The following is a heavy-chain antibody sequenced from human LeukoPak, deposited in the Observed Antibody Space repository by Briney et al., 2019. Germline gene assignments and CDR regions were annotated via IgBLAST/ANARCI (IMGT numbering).Heavy chain of an antibody. CDR2: IKQDGSEK. CDR3: ARRNLCCSSTSCFFDY. Sequence: GGSLRLSFSASGFTFSSYWMSWVRQAPGKGLECVANIKQDGSEKYYVDSVKGRFTISRDNAKNSLYLQMNSLRAEDTAVYYCARRNLCCSSTSCFFDYWGQGTLVTVSS. V-gene: IGHV3-7*01. CDR1: GFTFSSYW. J-gene: IGHJ4*02. D-gene: IGHD2-2*01.